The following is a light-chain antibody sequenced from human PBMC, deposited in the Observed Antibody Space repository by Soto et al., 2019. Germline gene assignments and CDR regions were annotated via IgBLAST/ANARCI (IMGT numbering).Light chain of an antibody. CDR1: QSVGSY. CDR2: DIS. CDR3: QLRGNWPPWT. Sequence: EIVLTQSPATLSLSPGERATLSCRASQSVGSYLAWYQQKSGQAPRLLIYDISTRATGIPARFSGSGFGTDFTLTISSLEPEDSAVYYCQLRGNWPPWTFGQGTKVEIK. V-gene: IGKV3-11*01. J-gene: IGKJ1*01.